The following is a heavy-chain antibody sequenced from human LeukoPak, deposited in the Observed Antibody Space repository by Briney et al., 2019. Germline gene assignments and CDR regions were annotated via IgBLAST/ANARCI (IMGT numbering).Heavy chain of an antibody. V-gene: IGHV4-59*01. CDR2: IYYSGST. D-gene: IGHD1-14*01. Sequence: PGGSLRLSCAASGFTFSSYAMSWVRQPPGKGLEWIGSIYYSGSTYYNPSLKSRVTISVDTSKNQFSLKLSSVTAADTAVYYCARESINTYYYYMDVWGKGTTVTVSS. CDR3: ARESINTYYYYMDV. J-gene: IGHJ6*03. CDR1: GFTFSSYA.